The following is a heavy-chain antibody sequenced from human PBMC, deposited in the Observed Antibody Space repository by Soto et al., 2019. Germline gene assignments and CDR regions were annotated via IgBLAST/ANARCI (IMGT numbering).Heavy chain of an antibody. J-gene: IGHJ4*02. Sequence: QVQLVESGGGVVQPGRSLRLSCAASGFTFSSYAMHWVRQAPGKGLEWVAVISSDAKNEYYADSAKGRFTISRDNSKNTLNLHMRSLGPEDTAVYYCARRLYSISWCFDYWGQGTLVTVSS. V-gene: IGHV3-30*04. CDR1: GFTFSSYA. CDR2: ISSDAKNE. D-gene: IGHD6-13*01. CDR3: ARRLYSISWCFDY.